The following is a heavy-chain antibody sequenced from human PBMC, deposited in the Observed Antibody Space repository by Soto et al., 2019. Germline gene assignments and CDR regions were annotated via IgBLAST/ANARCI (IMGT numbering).Heavy chain of an antibody. Sequence: ASVKVSCKASGYTLTTYGISWVRQAPGQGLEWMGWIGAYNGNTNYAQKLQGRVTMTTDTSTSTAYMELRSLRSDDTAVYYCARDPVAGTYFDYWGQGTLVTVSS. V-gene: IGHV1-18*01. D-gene: IGHD6-19*01. CDR2: IGAYNGNT. CDR3: ARDPVAGTYFDY. J-gene: IGHJ4*02. CDR1: GYTLTTYG.